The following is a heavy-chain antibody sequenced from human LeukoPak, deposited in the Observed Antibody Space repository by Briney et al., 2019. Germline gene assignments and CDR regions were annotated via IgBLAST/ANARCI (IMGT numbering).Heavy chain of an antibody. V-gene: IGHV3-30*02. CDR1: GFIFSSYG. J-gene: IGHJ6*02. Sequence: WGSLRLSCAASGFIFSSYGMHWVRQAPGKGLEWVAVIRNDGSHKYYGDSVKGRFSISRDNSKNTLSLQMSSLGPEDTAVYYCVKDRVTEAYGMEVWGQGTTVTVSS. D-gene: IGHD1-14*01. CDR2: IRNDGSHK. CDR3: VKDRVTEAYGMEV.